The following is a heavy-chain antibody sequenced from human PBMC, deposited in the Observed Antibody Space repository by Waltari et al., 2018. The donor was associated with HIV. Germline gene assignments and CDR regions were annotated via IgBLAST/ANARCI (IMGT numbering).Heavy chain of an antibody. D-gene: IGHD2-2*01. CDR2: IYTSGST. Sequence: QVQLQESGPGLVKPSETLSLTCHDSGGSISSYYWSWIRPHAGTGLEWIGRIYTSGSTNYNPSLKSRVTMSVDTSKNQFSLKLSSVTAADTAVYYCARGANIVVVPAAINYFDYWGQGTLVTVSS. CDR3: ARGANIVVVPAAINYFDY. J-gene: IGHJ4*02. V-gene: IGHV4-4*07. CDR1: GGSISSYY.